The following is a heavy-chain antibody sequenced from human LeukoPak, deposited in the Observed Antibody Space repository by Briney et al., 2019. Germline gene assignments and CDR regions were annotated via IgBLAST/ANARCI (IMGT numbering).Heavy chain of an antibody. CDR2: IWSDGSNK. CDR3: ARDPVVER. CDR1: GFTFSTYG. Sequence: GGSLRLSCAASGFTFSTYGMHWVRQAPGKGLEWVAIIWSDGSNKNYADSVTGRFTISRDNSKNTLYLQMNSLRAEDTAVYYCARDPVVERWGQGTLVTVSS. J-gene: IGHJ4*02. V-gene: IGHV3-33*01. D-gene: IGHD1-1*01.